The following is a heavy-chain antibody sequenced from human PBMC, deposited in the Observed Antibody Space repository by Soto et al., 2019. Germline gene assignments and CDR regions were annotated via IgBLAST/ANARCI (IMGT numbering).Heavy chain of an antibody. CDR2: IYTAGGT. J-gene: IGHJ5*02. V-gene: IGHV3-53*02. D-gene: IGHD2-2*01. Sequence: EVQLVETGGGLIQPGGSLRLSCVASGFTVSNTYMTWVRQPPGKGLECVSVIYTAGGTNYADSVKGRFIISRDNSKNTLYLQMNSLRVEDTAVYYCARASPVAKGGFDPWGQGTLVTVSS. CDR3: ARASPVAKGGFDP. CDR1: GFTVSNTY.